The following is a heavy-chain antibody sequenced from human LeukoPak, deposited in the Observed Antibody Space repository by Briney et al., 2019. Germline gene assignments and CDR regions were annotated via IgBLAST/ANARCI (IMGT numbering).Heavy chain of an antibody. D-gene: IGHD4-17*01. CDR2: ISSSSSYI. CDR3: ARDPHYGDYGLDY. V-gene: IGHV3-21*01. CDR1: GFTYSSYS. Sequence: GGSLRLSCADSGFTYSSYSMNWVRQAPGKVLEWVSSISSSSSYIYYADSVKGRFTISRDNAKNSLYLQMNSLRAEDTAVYYCARDPHYGDYGLDYWGQGTLVTVSS. J-gene: IGHJ4*02.